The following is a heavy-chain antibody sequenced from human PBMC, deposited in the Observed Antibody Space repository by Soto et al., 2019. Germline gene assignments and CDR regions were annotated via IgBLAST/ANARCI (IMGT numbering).Heavy chain of an antibody. D-gene: IGHD3-22*01. CDR3: VRDPPYYYDDGVDY. Sequence: EVQLVESGGGLVQPGGSLRLSCAASGFTFSSYWMHWVRQAPGKGLVWVSRINSDGSSTSYADSVKGRFTISRDNAKNTLNLQMNSLRAEDTAVYYCVRDPPYYYDDGVDYWGQGTLVTVSS. CDR2: INSDGSST. V-gene: IGHV3-74*01. J-gene: IGHJ4*02. CDR1: GFTFSSYW.